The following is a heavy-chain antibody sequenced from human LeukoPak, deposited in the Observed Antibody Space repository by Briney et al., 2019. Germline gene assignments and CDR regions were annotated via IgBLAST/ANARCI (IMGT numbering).Heavy chain of an antibody. CDR3: ARGQTLLLWFGEINWFDP. Sequence: ASVKVSCKASGYTFTRYYMHWVRQAPGHGLEWMGWINPNSGGTNYAQKFQGRVTMTRDTSISTAYMELSRLRSDDTAVYYCARGQTLLLWFGEINWFDPWGQGTLVTVSS. V-gene: IGHV1-2*02. D-gene: IGHD3-10*01. J-gene: IGHJ5*02. CDR1: GYTFTRYY. CDR2: INPNSGGT.